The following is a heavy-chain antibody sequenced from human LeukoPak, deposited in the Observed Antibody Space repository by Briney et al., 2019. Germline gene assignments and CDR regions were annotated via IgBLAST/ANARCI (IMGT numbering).Heavy chain of an antibody. J-gene: IGHJ4*02. CDR1: GYTFTHNW. Sequence: GESLKISCKVSGYTFTHNWIGWVRQKPGRGLEWLGVIFPADSITAYNSSFRGQVTISVDKSIDTAYLQWGSLKASDSAIYYCARHRATGTWSDFDYWGQGTVVTVSS. CDR2: IFPADSIT. CDR3: ARHRATGTWSDFDY. D-gene: IGHD1-14*01. V-gene: IGHV5-51*01.